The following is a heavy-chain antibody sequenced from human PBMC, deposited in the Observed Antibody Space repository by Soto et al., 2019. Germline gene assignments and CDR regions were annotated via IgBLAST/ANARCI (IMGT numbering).Heavy chain of an antibody. CDR1: GYPFTSYD. D-gene: IGHD5-18*01. J-gene: IGHJ6*01. CDR2: MNPNSGNT. CDR3: ARRGVYSYGPRGYYYYGMDV. V-gene: IGHV1-8*01. Sequence: GSVKVSCKASGYPFTSYDINLVRQATGQGLEWVGWMNPNSGNTGYAQKFQGRVTMARNTSISTAYMELSSLRSEDTAVYYCARRGVYSYGPRGYYYYGMDVWGQGTTVTVSS.